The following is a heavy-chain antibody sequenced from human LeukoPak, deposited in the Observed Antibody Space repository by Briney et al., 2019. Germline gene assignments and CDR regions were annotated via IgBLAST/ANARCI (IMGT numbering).Heavy chain of an antibody. D-gene: IGHD3-3*01. Sequence: ASVKVSCKASGYTFTGYCMHWVRQAPGRGLEWMGWINPNSGGTNYAQKFQGRVTMTRDTSISTAYMELSRLRSDDTAVYYCASQRFWSGYYDAFDIWGQGTMVTVSS. V-gene: IGHV1-2*02. CDR2: INPNSGGT. CDR1: GYTFTGYC. J-gene: IGHJ3*02. CDR3: ASQRFWSGYYDAFDI.